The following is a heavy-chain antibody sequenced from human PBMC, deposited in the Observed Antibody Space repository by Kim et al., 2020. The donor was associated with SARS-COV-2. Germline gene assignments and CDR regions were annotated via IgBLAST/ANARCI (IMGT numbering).Heavy chain of an antibody. V-gene: IGHV3-33*01. CDR1: GFTFSSYG. J-gene: IGHJ4*02. D-gene: IGHD3-3*01. CDR2: IWYDGSNK. Sequence: GGSLRLSCAASGFTFSSYGMHWVRQAPGKGLEWVAVIWYDGSNKYYADSVKGRFTISRDNSKNTLYLQMNSLRAEDTAVYYCAREAKWLLYTLDYWGQGTLVTVSS. CDR3: AREAKWLLYTLDY.